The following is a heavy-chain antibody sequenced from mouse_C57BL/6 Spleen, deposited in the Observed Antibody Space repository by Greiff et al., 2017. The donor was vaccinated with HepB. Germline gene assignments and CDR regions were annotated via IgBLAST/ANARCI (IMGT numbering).Heavy chain of an antibody. D-gene: IGHD1-1*01. V-gene: IGHV1-64*01. CDR1: GYTFTSYW. CDR3: AREGLGSGAWFAY. CDR2: IHPNSGST. J-gene: IGHJ3*01. Sequence: VQLQQPGAELVKPGASVKLSCKASGYTFTSYWMHWVKQRPGQGLEWIGMIHPNSGSTNYNEKFKSKATLTVDKSSSTAYMQLSSLTSEDSAVYYCAREGLGSGAWFAYWGQGTLVTVSA.